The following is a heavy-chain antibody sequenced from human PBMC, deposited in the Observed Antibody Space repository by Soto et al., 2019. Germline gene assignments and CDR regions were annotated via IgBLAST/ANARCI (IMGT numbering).Heavy chain of an antibody. Sequence: PGGSLRLSCAASGFTFSNAWMSWVRQAPGKGLEWVGRIKSKTDGGTTDYAAPVKGRFTISRDDSKNTLYLQMNSLKTEDTAVYDCTTGVVRYFDWLLGYYYGMEVWGQGTTVTVSS. CDR1: GFTFSNAW. V-gene: IGHV3-15*01. D-gene: IGHD3-9*01. CDR3: TTGVVRYFDWLLGYYYGMEV. J-gene: IGHJ6*02. CDR2: IKSKTDGGTT.